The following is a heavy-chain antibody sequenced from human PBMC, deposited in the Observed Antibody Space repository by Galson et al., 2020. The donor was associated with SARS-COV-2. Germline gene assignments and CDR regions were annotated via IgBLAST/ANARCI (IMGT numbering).Heavy chain of an antibody. CDR2: INPNSGGT. CDR1: GYTFTGYY. Sequence: ASVKVSCKASGYTFTGYYMHWVRQAPGQGLEWMGWINPNSGGTNYAQKFQGRVTMTRDTSISIAYMELSSLRSEDTAVYYCAREDIVVVPAATEYYYYYYGMDVWGQGTTVTVSS. D-gene: IGHD2-2*01. V-gene: IGHV1-2*02. J-gene: IGHJ6*02. CDR3: AREDIVVVPAATEYYYYYYGMDV.